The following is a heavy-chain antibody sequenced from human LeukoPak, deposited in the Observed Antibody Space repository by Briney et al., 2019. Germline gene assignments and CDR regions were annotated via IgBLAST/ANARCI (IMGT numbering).Heavy chain of an antibody. CDR3: AKGMIGKAEGGRHIFDY. CDR1: GFTFSSYA. J-gene: IGHJ4*02. V-gene: IGHV3-30*02. D-gene: IGHD3-22*01. CDR2: IQSDGSRQ. Sequence: GGSLRLSCAASGFTFSSYAMSWVRQAPGKGLEWLASIQSDGSRQYYADSVKSRFVISRDNSENTFYLQMNRLGVADTATYFCAKGMIGKAEGGRHIFDYWGQGTLVTVSS.